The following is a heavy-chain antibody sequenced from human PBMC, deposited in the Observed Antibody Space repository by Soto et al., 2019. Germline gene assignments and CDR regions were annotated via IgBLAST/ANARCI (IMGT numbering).Heavy chain of an antibody. CDR2: ISYSGST. V-gene: IGHV4-59*01. CDR3: ARADPDASVGY. J-gene: IGHJ4*02. CDR1: GGSMSSYY. D-gene: IGHD2-15*01. Sequence: SETLSLTCTVSGGSMSSYYWTWLRQSPGRGLEWIGYISYSGSTYYNPSLKSRVTISADPSKNQFSLRMNSMIAADTAVYYCARADPDASVGYWGQGTLVTVSS.